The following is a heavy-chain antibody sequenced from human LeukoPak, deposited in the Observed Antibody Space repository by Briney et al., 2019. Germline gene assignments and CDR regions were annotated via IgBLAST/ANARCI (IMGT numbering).Heavy chain of an antibody. J-gene: IGHJ4*02. V-gene: IGHV3-7*01. CDR1: VFNFNTYW. D-gene: IGHD2-21*02. CDR3: ARDGFSSAINS. Sequence: GGSVRLSCAASVFNFNTYWITWVRQTPWKGREWVANIKEDGSQKNYVDSVRGRFTISRDNAKNSLYLQMNSLRAEDTAVYYCARDGFSSAINSWGQGTLVTVSS. CDR2: IKEDGSQK.